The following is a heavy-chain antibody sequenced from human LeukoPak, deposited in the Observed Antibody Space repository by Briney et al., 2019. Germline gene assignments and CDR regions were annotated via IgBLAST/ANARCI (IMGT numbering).Heavy chain of an antibody. CDR2: ISGSGGST. CDR1: GFTFSSYA. CDR3: AKDLRGYCSSTSRYDQRNWFDP. V-gene: IGHV3-23*01. Sequence: PGGSLRLSCAASGFTFSSYAMSWVRQAPGKGLEWVSAISGSGGSTYYADSVKGRFTISRDNSKNTLYLQMNSLRAEDTAVYYCAKDLRGYCSSTSRYDQRNWFDPWGQGTLVTVSS. D-gene: IGHD2-2*01. J-gene: IGHJ5*02.